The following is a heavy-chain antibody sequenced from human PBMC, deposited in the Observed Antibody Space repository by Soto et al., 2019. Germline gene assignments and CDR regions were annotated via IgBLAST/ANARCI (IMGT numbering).Heavy chain of an antibody. V-gene: IGHV3-33*01. Sequence: QVQLVESGGGVVQPGRSLRLSCAASGFTFSSYGMHWVRQAPGKGLEWVAVIWYDGSNKYYADSVKGRFTISRDNSKNTLYLQMNSLRAEDTAVYYCARDETGSGWYFDYWGQGTLVTVSS. CDR1: GFTFSSYG. CDR2: IWYDGSNK. J-gene: IGHJ4*02. CDR3: ARDETGSGWYFDY. D-gene: IGHD6-19*01.